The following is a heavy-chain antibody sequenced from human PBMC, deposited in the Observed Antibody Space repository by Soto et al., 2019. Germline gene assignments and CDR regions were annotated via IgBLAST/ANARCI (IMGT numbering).Heavy chain of an antibody. V-gene: IGHV1-18*04. J-gene: IGHJ6*02. Sequence: ASVKVSFKGSRYTLTSYVSSWLRESAGQGLEWMGWINAYNGNTNYAQKLQGRVTMTTDTSTSTAYMELRSLRSDDTAVYYCARGSQRYYDFWSGPSVKYYYYYGMDVWGQGTTVTVLL. D-gene: IGHD3-3*01. CDR1: RYTLTSYV. CDR2: INAYNGNT. CDR3: ARGSQRYYDFWSGPSVKYYYYYGMDV.